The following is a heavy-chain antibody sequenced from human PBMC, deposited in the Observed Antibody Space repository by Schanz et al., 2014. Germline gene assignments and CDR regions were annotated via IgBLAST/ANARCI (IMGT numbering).Heavy chain of an antibody. CDR1: GFTFSAYA. J-gene: IGHJ5*02. Sequence: EVQLLESGGGLVQPGGSLRLSCAASGFTFSAYAMTWVRQIPGKGLEWVSAISASGGTTYYADSVKGRFTISRDNSKNTLNLQMSSLRADDTAVYYCAKAADWPVTRFDPWGQGTLVTVSS. CDR2: ISASGGTT. CDR3: AKAADWPVTRFDP. D-gene: IGHD3-9*01. V-gene: IGHV3-23*01.